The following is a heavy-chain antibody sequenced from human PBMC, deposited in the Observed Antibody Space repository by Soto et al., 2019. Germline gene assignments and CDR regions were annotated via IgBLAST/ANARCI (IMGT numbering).Heavy chain of an antibody. CDR1: GGTFSSYI. CDR2: IIPFGSIT. J-gene: IGHJ4*02. Sequence: QVQLVQSGAEVKKPGSSVKVSCKVSGGTFSSYIVNWVRQAPGQGLEWMGRIIPFGSITNYAQRYEGRVTFTADKSATTAYMELNSLTSEDTAEYFCTRDKALNNAALGMAYWGQGTLVTVSS. CDR3: TRDKALNNAALGMAY. V-gene: IGHV1-69*04. D-gene: IGHD6-25*01.